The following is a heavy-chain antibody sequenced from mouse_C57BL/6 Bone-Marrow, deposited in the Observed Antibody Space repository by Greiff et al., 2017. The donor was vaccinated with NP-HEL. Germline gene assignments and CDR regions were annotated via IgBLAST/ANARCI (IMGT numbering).Heavy chain of an antibody. D-gene: IGHD2-5*01. CDR1: GYTFTSYW. V-gene: IGHV1-52*01. CDR2: IDPSDSDT. CDR3: ARAYYSNDDYAMDY. Sequence: VQLQQPGAELVRPGSSVKLSCKASGYTFTSYWMHWVKQRPIQGLEWIGNIDPSDSDTHYNQKFKDKATLTVDKSSSTAYMQLSSLTSEDSSVYYCARAYYSNDDYAMDYWGQGTSVTVSS. J-gene: IGHJ4*01.